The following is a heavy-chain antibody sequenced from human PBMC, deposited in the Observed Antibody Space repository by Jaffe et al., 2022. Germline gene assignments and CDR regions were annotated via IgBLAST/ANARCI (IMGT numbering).Heavy chain of an antibody. V-gene: IGHV3-7*01. Sequence: EVQLVESGGGLVQPGGSLRLSCAASGFTFSSYWMSWVRQAPGKGLEWVANIKQDGSEKYYVDSVKGRFTISRDNAKNSLYLQMNSLRAEDTAVYYCARQVAGTPLDYYYYYMDVWGKGTTVTVSS. D-gene: IGHD6-19*01. J-gene: IGHJ6*03. CDR2: IKQDGSEK. CDR3: ARQVAGTPLDYYYYYMDV. CDR1: GFTFSSYW.